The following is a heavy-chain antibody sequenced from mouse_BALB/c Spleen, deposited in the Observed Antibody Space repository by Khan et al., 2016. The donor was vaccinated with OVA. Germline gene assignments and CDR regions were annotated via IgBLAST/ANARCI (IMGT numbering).Heavy chain of an antibody. D-gene: IGHD2-3*01. CDR3: ARDGSRYNYAMDY. V-gene: IGHV3-2*02. CDR2: ISSSGST. Sequence: EVQLVESGPGLVKPSQSLSLTCTVTGYSITSDYAWNWIRQFPGNKLEWMGYISSSGSTNYNPALKSRISITRDTSKNQFFQQLNSVTTEDTATYYCARDGSRYNYAMDYWGQGTSVTVSS. J-gene: IGHJ4*01. CDR1: GYSITSDYA.